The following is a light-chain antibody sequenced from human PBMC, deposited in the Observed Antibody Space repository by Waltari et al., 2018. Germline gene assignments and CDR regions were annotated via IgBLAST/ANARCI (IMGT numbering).Light chain of an antibody. V-gene: IGKV2D-29*01. CDR3: MQSIQFPLT. CDR2: EVS. CDR1: QSLLHSDGKTH. Sequence: DVVMTQTPLALSVTPGQPASISCKSSQSLLHSDGKTHLYWYLQKPGQPPRLLIYEVSNRFSGGPDRFSGSGSGTDFTLKISRVEAEDVGLYYCMQSIQFPLTFGGGTKVEIK. J-gene: IGKJ4*01.